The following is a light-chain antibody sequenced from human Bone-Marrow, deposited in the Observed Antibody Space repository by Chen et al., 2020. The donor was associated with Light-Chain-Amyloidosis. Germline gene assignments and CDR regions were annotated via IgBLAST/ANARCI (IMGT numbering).Light chain of an antibody. CDR3: QSADSSGTYEVI. CDR2: RDT. V-gene: IGLV3-25*01. CDR1: ELPTKY. J-gene: IGLJ2*01. Sequence: SYELIQPPSVSVSPGPTASISESGEELPTKYSYCYQQKPGQTAVLVINRDTERLSGISERLSGSSSGTTATLTISVVQAEHEAYYHCQSADSSGTYEVIFGGVTKLTV.